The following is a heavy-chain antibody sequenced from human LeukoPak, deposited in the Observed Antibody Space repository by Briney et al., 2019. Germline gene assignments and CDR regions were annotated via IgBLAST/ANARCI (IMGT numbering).Heavy chain of an antibody. J-gene: IGHJ4*02. Sequence: GASVKVSCKASGYTFTSYGISWVRQAPGQGLEWMGWISAYNGNTNYAQKVQGRVTMTTDTSTSTVYMELRSLRSDDTAVYYCARGRGMVVATAFDYWGQGSLVTVSS. D-gene: IGHD5-12*01. CDR3: ARGRGMVVATAFDY. CDR1: GYTFTSYG. V-gene: IGHV1-18*01. CDR2: ISAYNGNT.